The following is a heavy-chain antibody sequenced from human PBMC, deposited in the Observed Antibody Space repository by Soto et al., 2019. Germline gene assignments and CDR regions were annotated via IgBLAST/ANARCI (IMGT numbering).Heavy chain of an antibody. CDR1: GYTFTSYD. Sequence: GASVKVSCKASGYTFTSYDIYWVRQATGQGLERMGWLNPNTGDSAYAQKFQGRISVTSDTSINTVHMELSSLRSEDTAVYYCARRAETNGWNGFGADKYYFDFWGQGTLVTVSS. D-gene: IGHD1-1*01. V-gene: IGHV1-8*01. J-gene: IGHJ4*02. CDR2: LNPNTGDS. CDR3: ARRAETNGWNGFGADKYYFDF.